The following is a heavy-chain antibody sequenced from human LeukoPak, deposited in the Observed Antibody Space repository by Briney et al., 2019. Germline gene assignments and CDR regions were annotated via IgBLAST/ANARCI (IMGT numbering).Heavy chain of an antibody. Sequence: PGRSLRLSCAVSGFTFEDYAMHWVRQAPGKGLDWVAAISWNSGSINYADSVKGRFTISRDNAKNSLYLQMNSLGAEDTAFYYCVKERSRTGYFDYWGQGTLVTVSS. CDR3: VKERSRTGYFDY. D-gene: IGHD2-2*01. V-gene: IGHV3-9*01. J-gene: IGHJ4*02. CDR1: GFTFEDYA. CDR2: ISWNSGSI.